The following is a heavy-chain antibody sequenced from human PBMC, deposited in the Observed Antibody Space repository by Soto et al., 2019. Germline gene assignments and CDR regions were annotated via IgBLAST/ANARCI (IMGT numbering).Heavy chain of an antibody. CDR3: AALPYYYDSTDAFDI. Sequence: RASVKVSCKASGFTFTSSAVQWVRQARGQRLEWIGWIVVGSGNTNYAQKFQERVTITRDMSTSTAYMELSSLRSEDTAVYYCAALPYYYDSTDAFDIWGQGTMVTVSS. CDR2: IVVGSGNT. V-gene: IGHV1-58*01. CDR1: GFTFTSSA. D-gene: IGHD3-22*01. J-gene: IGHJ3*02.